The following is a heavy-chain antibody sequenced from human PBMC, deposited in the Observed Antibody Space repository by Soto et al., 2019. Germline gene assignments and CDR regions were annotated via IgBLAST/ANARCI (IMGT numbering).Heavy chain of an antibody. CDR2: LNPDGSQN. CDR1: RMPFSKCW. Sequence: GSMSPSCPAYRMPFSKCWIGWVRQAPGKGLEWVANLNPDGSQNYYVESVKGRFSISRDNDKNSLFLQMDSLRADDTAVYYCARPDRDFIRAAGGNYWGQGTLVTVSS. V-gene: IGHV3-7*03. CDR3: ARPDRDFIRAAGGNY. J-gene: IGHJ4*02. D-gene: IGHD3-10*01.